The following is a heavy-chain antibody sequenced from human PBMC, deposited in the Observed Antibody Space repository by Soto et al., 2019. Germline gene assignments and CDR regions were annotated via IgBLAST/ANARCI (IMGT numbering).Heavy chain of an antibody. CDR3: ARDHRGVTSNWFDP. Sequence: SETLSLTCTVSGGSISSYYWSWIRQPPGKGLEWIGYIYYGGSTNYNPSLKSRVTISVDTSKNQFSLKLSSVTAADTAVYYCARDHRGVTSNWFDPWGQGTLVTVSS. J-gene: IGHJ5*02. CDR2: IYYGGST. D-gene: IGHD2-21*02. V-gene: IGHV4-59*01. CDR1: GGSISSYY.